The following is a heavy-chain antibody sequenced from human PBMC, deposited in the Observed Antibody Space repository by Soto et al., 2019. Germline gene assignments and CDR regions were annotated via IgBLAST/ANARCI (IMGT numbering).Heavy chain of an antibody. CDR2: ISGSGGST. D-gene: IGHD3-3*01. Sequence: GGSLRLSCAASGFTFSSYAMSWVRQAPGKGLEWVSAISGSGGSTYYADSVKGRFTISRDNSKNTLYLQMNSLRAEDTAVYYCANHPSLRFLEWYIDYWGQGTLVTVSS. CDR1: GFTFSSYA. J-gene: IGHJ4*02. V-gene: IGHV3-23*01. CDR3: ANHPSLRFLEWYIDY.